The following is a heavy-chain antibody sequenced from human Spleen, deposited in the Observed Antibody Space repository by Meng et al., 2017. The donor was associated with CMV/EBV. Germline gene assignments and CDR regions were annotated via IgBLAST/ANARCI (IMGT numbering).Heavy chain of an antibody. V-gene: IGHV3-74*01. CDR1: GFTFSSYA. D-gene: IGHD6-6*01. Sequence: GESLKISCAASGFTFSSYAMSWVRQAPGKGLVWVSRINSDGSSTSYADSVKGRFTISRDNAKNTLYLQMNSLRAEDTAVYYCARRTGYYYYDMDVWGQGTTVTVSS. J-gene: IGHJ6*02. CDR2: INSDGSST. CDR3: ARRTGYYYYDMDV.